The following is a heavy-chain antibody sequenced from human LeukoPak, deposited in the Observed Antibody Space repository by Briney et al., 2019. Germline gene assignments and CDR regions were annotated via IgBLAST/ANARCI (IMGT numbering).Heavy chain of an antibody. CDR2: INTDGSST. D-gene: IGHD5-12*01. CDR1: GFTFSSYW. Sequence: GSLRLSCAASGFTFSSYWMHWVRQAPGKGLVWVSRINTDGSSTSYADSVKGRFTISRDNAKNTLYLQMNSLRAEDTAVYYCATRGYSGYGTYYYYYMDVWGKGTTVTVSS. V-gene: IGHV3-74*01. J-gene: IGHJ6*03. CDR3: ATRGYSGYGTYYYYYMDV.